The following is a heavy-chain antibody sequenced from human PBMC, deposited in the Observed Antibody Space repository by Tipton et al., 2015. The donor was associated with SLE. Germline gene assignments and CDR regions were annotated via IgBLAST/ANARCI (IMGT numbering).Heavy chain of an antibody. J-gene: IGHJ5*01. D-gene: IGHD3-10*01. CDR1: GDSITGYY. CDR3: ARGKISRPSGSYYLASKRFDS. CDR2: IYYSGSA. Sequence: TLSLTCTVSGDSITGYYWTWIRQPPGKGLEWIGYIYYSGSANYNPSLKSRVTISLDTSKNQFSLNLRSVTAADTAVYYCARGKISRPSGSYYLASKRFDSWGQGVLVTVSS. V-gene: IGHV4-59*12.